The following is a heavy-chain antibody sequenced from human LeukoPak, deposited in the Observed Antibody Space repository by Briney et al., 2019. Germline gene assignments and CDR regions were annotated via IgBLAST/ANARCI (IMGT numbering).Heavy chain of an antibody. V-gene: IGHV1-8*01. CDR2: MNPNSGNT. CDR1: GYTFTSYD. D-gene: IGHD3-3*01. Sequence: GASVKVSCKASGYTFTSYDINWVRQASGQVLEWLGWMNPNSGNTGYAQKFQGRVIVTMNTSISTAYMELSSLRSEDTAVYYCARGREPKYYDFWSETLNWFDPWGQGTLVTVSS. CDR3: ARGREPKYYDFWSETLNWFDP. J-gene: IGHJ5*02.